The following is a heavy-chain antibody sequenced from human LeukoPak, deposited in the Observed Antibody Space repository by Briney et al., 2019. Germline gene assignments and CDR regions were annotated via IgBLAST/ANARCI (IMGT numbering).Heavy chain of an antibody. D-gene: IGHD3-10*01. CDR1: GFTFSSYP. CDR3: ARESGWGLPHAFDF. Sequence: PGVSLRLSCAASGFTFSSYPLHWVRQAPGRGLEWVTLISYDGSKIYYADSVKGRFTISRDNSKNTLYLQMNSLRAEDTAVYYCARESGWGLPHAFDFWGQGTMITVSS. J-gene: IGHJ3*01. V-gene: IGHV3-30-3*01. CDR2: ISYDGSKI.